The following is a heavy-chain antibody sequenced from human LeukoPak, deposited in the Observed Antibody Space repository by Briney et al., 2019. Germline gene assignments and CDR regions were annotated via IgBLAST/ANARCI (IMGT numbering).Heavy chain of an antibody. CDR1: GYTFTSYD. V-gene: IGHV1-18*01. CDR2: MNPNSGNT. J-gene: IGHJ5*02. D-gene: IGHD2-2*01. CDR3: ARDGDCSSTSCYDL. Sequence: GASVKVSCKASGYTFTSYDINWVRQATGQGLEWMGWMNPNSGNTNYAQKLQGRVTMTTDTSTSTAYMELRSLRSDDTAVYYCARDGDCSSTSCYDLWGQGTLVTVSS.